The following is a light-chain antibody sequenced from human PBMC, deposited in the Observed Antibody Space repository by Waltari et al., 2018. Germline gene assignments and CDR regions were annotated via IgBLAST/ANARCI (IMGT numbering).Light chain of an antibody. Sequence: QLLLTQSPSASASLGASVKLTCTLSSGHSNYAIAWHQQQPDKGPRYLMKVNSDGSHIKGDGTPDRFSGSSSGAERYLTISSLQSEDEADYYCQTGGFGIWVFGGGTKLTVL. J-gene: IGLJ3*02. CDR1: SGHSNYA. V-gene: IGLV4-69*01. CDR2: VNSDGSH. CDR3: QTGGFGIWV.